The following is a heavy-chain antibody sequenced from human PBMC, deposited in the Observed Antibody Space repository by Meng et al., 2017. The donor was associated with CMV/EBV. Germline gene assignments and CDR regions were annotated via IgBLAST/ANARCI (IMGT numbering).Heavy chain of an antibody. V-gene: IGHV3-21*01. CDR3: ARALDLDSGYCSSTSCYYYYYGMDV. CDR2: ISSSSSYI. Sequence: GGSLRLSCAASGFTFSSYSMNWVRQAPGKGLEWVSSISSSSSYIYYADSVKGRFTISRDNAKNSLYLQMNSLRAEDTAVYYCARALDLDSGYCSSTSCYYYYYGMDVRGQGTTVTVSS. D-gene: IGHD2-2*01. J-gene: IGHJ6*02. CDR1: GFTFSSYS.